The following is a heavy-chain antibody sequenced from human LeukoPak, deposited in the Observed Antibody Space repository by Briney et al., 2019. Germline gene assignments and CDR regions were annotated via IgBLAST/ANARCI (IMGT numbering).Heavy chain of an antibody. V-gene: IGHV3-53*01. Sequence: GGSLRLSCVASGFSVSSNYMSWVRQAPGKGLEWVSVIYSGGSTYSADSVKGRFTISRDNSKNTLYLQMNSLRAEDTAVYYCARDWAYGSGSYRGYWGQGTLVTVSS. CDR3: ARDWAYGSGSYRGY. CDR2: IYSGGST. CDR1: GFSVSSNY. J-gene: IGHJ4*02. D-gene: IGHD3-10*01.